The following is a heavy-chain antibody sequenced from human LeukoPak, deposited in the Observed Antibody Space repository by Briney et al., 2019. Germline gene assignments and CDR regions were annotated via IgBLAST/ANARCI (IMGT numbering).Heavy chain of an antibody. CDR2: IWYDGSKK. CDR1: GFTFSRHG. CDR3: ARDEVTTPRD. J-gene: IGHJ4*02. D-gene: IGHD4-17*01. Sequence: GGSLRLSCATSGFTFSRHGFYWVRQAPGKGLEWVAVIWYDGSKKYYADSVKGRFTISRDNSKNTLYLQMHSLRAEDTAVYYCARDEVTTPRDWGQGTLVTVSS. V-gene: IGHV3-33*07.